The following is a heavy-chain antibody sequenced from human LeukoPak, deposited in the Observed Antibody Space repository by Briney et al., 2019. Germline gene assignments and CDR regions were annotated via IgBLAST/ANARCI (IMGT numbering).Heavy chain of an antibody. CDR3: AGDFDY. CDR1: GFTVSPYG. CDR2: IRFEGSNE. V-gene: IGHV3-30*02. Sequence: PGGSLRLSCAASGFTVSPYGMHWVRQAPGKGLEWVTFIRFEGSNEYYTDSVKGRFTISRDNSKNTLYLQMNSLRPEDTAVYYCAGDFDYWGQGTLVTVSS. J-gene: IGHJ4*02.